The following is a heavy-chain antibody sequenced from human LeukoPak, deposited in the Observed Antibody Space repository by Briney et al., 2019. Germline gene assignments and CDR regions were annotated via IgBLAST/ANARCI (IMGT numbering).Heavy chain of an antibody. D-gene: IGHD6-6*01. J-gene: IGHJ4*02. CDR2: INHSGST. CDR1: GGSFSGYY. CDR3: ARLELVRDFDY. Sequence: SETLSLTCAVYGGSFSGYYWSWIRQPPGKGLEWIGEINHSGSTNYNPSLKGRVTISVDTSKNQFSLKLSSVTAADTAVYYCARLELVRDFDYWGQGTLVTVSS. V-gene: IGHV4-34*01.